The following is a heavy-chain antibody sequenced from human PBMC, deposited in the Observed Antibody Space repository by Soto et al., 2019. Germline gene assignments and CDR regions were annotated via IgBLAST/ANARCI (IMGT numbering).Heavy chain of an antibody. J-gene: IGHJ4*02. V-gene: IGHV1-18*01. CDR1: GYTLIHYG. D-gene: IGHD3-22*01. Sequence: ASVKVSCQPSGYTLIHYGIGRVRQAPGNGLEVIGWISAYNVNTIYAQRLQQRGIMTSDTSMSIAYMELRSLRSDDTAMYISASGTMLVDRLFSFDYWAQGTLVTVSA. CDR2: ISAYNVNT. CDR3: ASGTMLVDRLFSFDY.